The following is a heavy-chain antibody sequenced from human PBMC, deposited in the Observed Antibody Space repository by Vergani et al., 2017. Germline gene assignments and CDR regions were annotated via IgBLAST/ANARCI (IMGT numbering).Heavy chain of an antibody. J-gene: IGHJ4*02. D-gene: IGHD3-3*01. CDR1: GFSFRGHG. CDR2: IWYDGATR. V-gene: IGHV3-33*08. Sequence: QVHLVESGGGVVQPGRSLILSCVASGFSFRGHGMHWVRQAPGKGLEWVAVIWYDGATRYMADAVKGRFTISRDNYKNTVNLQMNRLRADDTAVYFCGRDHSESYTTYYSFWSAPEFDARAQGTLVTVSS. CDR3: GRDHSESYTTYYSFWSAPEFDA.